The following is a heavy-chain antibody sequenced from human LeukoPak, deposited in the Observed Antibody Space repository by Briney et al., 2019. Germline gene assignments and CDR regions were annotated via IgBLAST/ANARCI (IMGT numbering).Heavy chain of an antibody. CDR2: MSYSGTT. CDR1: GVSVSSNICY. J-gene: IGHJ4*02. D-gene: IGHD2-2*02. V-gene: IGHV4-39*07. Sequence: PSETLSLTCTVSGVSVSSNICYWGWVRQPPGKGPEWIGSMSYSGTTYYNPSLKSRVTISVDTSKNQFSLRLSSVTAADTAVYYCAADYTGHYHVEFDHWGQGTQVTVSS. CDR3: AADYTGHYHVEFDH.